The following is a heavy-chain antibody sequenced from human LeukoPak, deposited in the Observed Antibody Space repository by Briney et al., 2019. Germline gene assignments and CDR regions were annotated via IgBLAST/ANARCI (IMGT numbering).Heavy chain of an antibody. CDR1: GGSISSSSYY. CDR2: IYYSGST. D-gene: IGHD6-19*01. Sequence: PSETLSLTCTVSGGSISSSSYYWGWIRQAPGKGLEWIGSIYYSGSTYYNPSLKSRVTISVDTSKKQFSLKLSSVTAADTAVYYCGRDLHSSGSPFDYWGQGTLVTVSS. CDR3: GRDLHSSGSPFDY. J-gene: IGHJ4*02. V-gene: IGHV4-39*07.